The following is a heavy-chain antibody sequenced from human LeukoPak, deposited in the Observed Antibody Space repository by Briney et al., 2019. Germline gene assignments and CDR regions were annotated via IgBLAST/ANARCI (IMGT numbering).Heavy chain of an antibody. CDR3: ARERRLGCWFDP. D-gene: IGHD3-22*01. J-gene: IGHJ5*02. V-gene: IGHV4-39*02. Sequence: SETLSLTCTVSGGSISSSSYYWGWIRQPPGKGLEWIGSIYYSGSTYYNPSLKSRVTISVDTSKNQFSLKLSSVTAADTAVYYCARERRLGCWFDPWGQGTLVTVSS. CDR1: GGSISSSSYY. CDR2: IYYSGST.